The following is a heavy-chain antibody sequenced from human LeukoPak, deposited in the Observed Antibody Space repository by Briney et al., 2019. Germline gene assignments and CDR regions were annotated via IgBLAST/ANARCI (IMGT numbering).Heavy chain of an antibody. CDR3: ARVRRANWGSSFLEYYFDY. CDR1: GYSISSGYY. CDR2: IYYSGST. J-gene: IGHJ4*02. V-gene: IGHV4-38-2*02. Sequence: PSETLSLTCTVSGYSISSGYYWGWIRQPPGKGLEWIGSIYYSGSTYYNPSLKSRVTISVDTSKNQFSLKLSSVTAADTAVYYCARVRRANWGSSFLEYYFDYWGQGTLVTVSS. D-gene: IGHD7-27*01.